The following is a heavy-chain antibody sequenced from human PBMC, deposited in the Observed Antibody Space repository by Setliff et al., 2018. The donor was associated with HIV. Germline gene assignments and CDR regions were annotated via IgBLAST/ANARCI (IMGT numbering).Heavy chain of an antibody. Sequence: SETLSLTCTISGDSISSSSYSWGWIRQPPGKGLEWIGELNYDGVTNHNPSLRSRVTISVDTSRKQWSLRLNSVTAADTAVYYCARRTAPPSGFYSHYYLDVWGKGTTVTVSS. CDR3: ARRTAPPSGFYSHYYLDV. CDR1: GDSISSSSYS. CDR2: LNYDGVT. D-gene: IGHD6-6*01. J-gene: IGHJ6*03. V-gene: IGHV4-39*07.